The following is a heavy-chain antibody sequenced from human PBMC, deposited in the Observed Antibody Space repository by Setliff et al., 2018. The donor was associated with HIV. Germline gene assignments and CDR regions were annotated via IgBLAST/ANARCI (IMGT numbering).Heavy chain of an antibody. CDR1: GDSISSYC. D-gene: IGHD3-10*01. J-gene: IGHJ5*02. V-gene: IGHV4-4*07. Sequence: PSETLSLTCTVSGDSISSYCWSWIRQPAGRGLEWIGHVQTSGSTKYNASLTGRVSFSIDTSTNQFSLKLTSVTAADTAVYYCARDRRGSGSFFPSWFDPWGQGTLVTVSS. CDR3: ARDRRGSGSFFPSWFDP. CDR2: VQTSGST.